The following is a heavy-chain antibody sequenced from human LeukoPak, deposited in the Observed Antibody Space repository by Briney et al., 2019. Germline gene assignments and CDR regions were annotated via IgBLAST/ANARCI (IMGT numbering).Heavy chain of an antibody. CDR2: IYYSGST. CDR3: ARVLPSSSWSLDY. V-gene: IGHV4-59*01. CDR1: GGSISSYY. J-gene: IGHJ4*02. Sequence: PSETLSLTCTVSGGSISSYYWSWIRQPPGKGLEWIGYIYYSGSTNYNPSLKSRVTISVDTFKNQFSLKLSSVTAADTAVYYCARVLPSSSWSLDYWGQGTLVTVSS. D-gene: IGHD6-13*01.